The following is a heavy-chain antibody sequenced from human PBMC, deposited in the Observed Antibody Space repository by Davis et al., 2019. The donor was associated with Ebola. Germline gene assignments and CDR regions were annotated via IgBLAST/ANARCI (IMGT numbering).Heavy chain of an antibody. D-gene: IGHD3-16*01. CDR1: GYTFTRYW. J-gene: IGHJ4*02. Sequence: GESLKISCKASGYTFTRYWIVWVRQMPGKGLECMGIIFPGDSDTRYSPSFQGQVTISADKSITTAYLQWSSLKASDTAMYYCARDGMIEGKFDFWGQGTLVTVSS. CDR3: ARDGMIEGKFDF. CDR2: IFPGDSDT. V-gene: IGHV5-51*01.